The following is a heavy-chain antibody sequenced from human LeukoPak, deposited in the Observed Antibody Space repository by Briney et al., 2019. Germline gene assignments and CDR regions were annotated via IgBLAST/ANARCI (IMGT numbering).Heavy chain of an antibody. Sequence: SETLSLTCAVYGGSFSGYYWSWIRQPPGKGLEWVGEINHSGSTNYNPSLKSRVTISVDTSKNQFSLELSSVTAADTAVYYCARSGVGYYDFWSGYSHENWFDPWGEGTLVTVSS. CDR2: INHSGST. J-gene: IGHJ5*02. V-gene: IGHV4-34*01. CDR1: GGSFSGYY. D-gene: IGHD3-3*01. CDR3: ARSGVGYYDFWSGYSHENWFDP.